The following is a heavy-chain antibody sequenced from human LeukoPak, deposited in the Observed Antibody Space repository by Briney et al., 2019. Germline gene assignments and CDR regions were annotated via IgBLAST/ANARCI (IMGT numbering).Heavy chain of an antibody. V-gene: IGHV3-73*01. J-gene: IGHJ4*02. CDR2: IRSKANSYAT. CDR3: TRLELERPPVGG. Sequence: PGGSLRLSCAASGFTFSGSAMHWVRQASGKGLEWVGRIRSKANSYATAYAASVKGRFTISRDDSKNTAYLQMNSLKTEDTAVYYCTRLELERPPVGGRGQGTLVTVSS. CDR1: GFTFSGSA. D-gene: IGHD1-1*01.